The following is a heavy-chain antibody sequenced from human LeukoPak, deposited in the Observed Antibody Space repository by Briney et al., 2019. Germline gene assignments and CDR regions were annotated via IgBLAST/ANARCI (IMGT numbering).Heavy chain of an antibody. Sequence: GASVKVSCKASGGTFSSYAISWVRQAPGQGLEWMGGIIPIFGTANYAQKFQGRVTITADESTSTACMELSSLRSEDTAVYYCARDRMVRGVILYGMDVWGKGTTVTVSS. CDR1: GGTFSSYA. CDR3: ARDRMVRGVILYGMDV. D-gene: IGHD3-10*01. V-gene: IGHV1-69*13. J-gene: IGHJ6*04. CDR2: IIPIFGTA.